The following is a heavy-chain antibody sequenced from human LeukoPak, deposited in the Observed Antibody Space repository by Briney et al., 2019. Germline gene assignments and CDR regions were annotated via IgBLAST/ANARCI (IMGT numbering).Heavy chain of an antibody. CDR2: INSDGSST. Sequence: GGSLRLSCAASGFTFSNAYMNWVRQAPGKGLVWVSRINSDGSSTNYADSVKGRFTISRDNAKNTLYLQMNSLRAEDTAVYYCARRNYWGQGTLVTVSS. V-gene: IGHV3-74*01. CDR3: ARRNY. CDR1: GFTFSNAY. J-gene: IGHJ4*02.